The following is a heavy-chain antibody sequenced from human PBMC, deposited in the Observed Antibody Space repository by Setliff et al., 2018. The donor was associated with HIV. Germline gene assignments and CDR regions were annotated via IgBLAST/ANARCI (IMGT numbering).Heavy chain of an antibody. CDR1: GFTFSSYG. J-gene: IGHJ6*02. V-gene: IGHV3-30*02. D-gene: IGHD4-17*01. CDR3: AKDRAYGDLYYYYGMDV. CDR2: IRYDGSNK. Sequence: PGGSLRLSCAASGFTFSSYGMHWVRQAPGKGLEWVAFIRYDGSNKYYADSVKGRFTISRDNSKNTLYLQMNSLRAEDTAVYYCAKDRAYGDLYYYYGMDVWGQGTTVTVSS.